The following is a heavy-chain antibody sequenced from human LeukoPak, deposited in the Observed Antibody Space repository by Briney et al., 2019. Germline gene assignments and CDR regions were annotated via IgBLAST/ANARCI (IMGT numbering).Heavy chain of an antibody. V-gene: IGHV4-38-2*02. J-gene: IGHJ4*02. CDR1: GYSITSAFY. D-gene: IGHD3-22*01. Sequence: MPSETLSLTCTVSGYSITSAFYWGCVRQPPGKGLEWIGSIYHSGSTYYNPPLNRQLTISVDPSRNHFSLTLTSLTAADTAVYYCARGSSNNYYGGFDYWGQGALVTVSS. CDR3: ARGSSNNYYGGFDY. CDR2: IYHSGST.